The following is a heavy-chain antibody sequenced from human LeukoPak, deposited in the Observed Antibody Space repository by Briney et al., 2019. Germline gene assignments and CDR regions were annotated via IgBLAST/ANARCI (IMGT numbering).Heavy chain of an antibody. CDR1: GGSISSYY. CDR2: IYYSGST. D-gene: IGHD3-10*01. Sequence: SETLSLTCTVSGGSISSYYWSWIRQPPGKGLEWIGYIYYSGSTNYNPSLKSRVTISVDTSKNQFSLKLSSVTAADTAVYYCARAEYYFDYWGQGTLVTVSS. J-gene: IGHJ4*02. V-gene: IGHV4-59*01. CDR3: ARAEYYFDY.